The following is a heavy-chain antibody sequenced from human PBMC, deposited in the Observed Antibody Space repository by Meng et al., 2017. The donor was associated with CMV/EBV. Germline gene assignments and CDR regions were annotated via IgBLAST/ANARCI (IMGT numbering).Heavy chain of an antibody. J-gene: IGHJ6*02. Sequence: SVKVSCKASGGTFSSYAISWVRQAPGQGLEWMGGIIPILGIANYAQKFQGRVTITADKSTSTAYMELSSLRSEDTAVYYCARDPINCSSTSCSGGGPIWGQGTTVTVSS. CDR2: IIPILGIA. D-gene: IGHD2-2*01. V-gene: IGHV1-69*10. CDR1: GGTFSSYA. CDR3: ARDPINCSSTSCSGGGPI.